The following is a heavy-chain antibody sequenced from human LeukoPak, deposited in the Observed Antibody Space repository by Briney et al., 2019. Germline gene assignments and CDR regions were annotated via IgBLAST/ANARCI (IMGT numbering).Heavy chain of an antibody. CDR1: GGTFSSYT. J-gene: IGHJ4*02. CDR3: ARDPGLVPAANDY. CDR2: IIPILGIA. D-gene: IGHD2-2*01. Sequence: SVKVSCKASGGTFSSYTISWVRQAPGQGLEWMGKIIPILGIANYAQKFQGRVTITADKSTSTAYMELSSLRSEDTAVYYCARDPGLVPAANDYWGQGTLVTASS. V-gene: IGHV1-69*04.